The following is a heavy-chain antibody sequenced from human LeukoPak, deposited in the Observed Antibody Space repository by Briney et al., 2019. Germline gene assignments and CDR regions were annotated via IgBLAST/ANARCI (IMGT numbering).Heavy chain of an antibody. V-gene: IGHV1-69*06. CDR1: GGTFSSYA. Sequence: SVRVSCKAFGGTFSSYAISWVRQAPGQGLEWMGGIIPIFGTANYAQKFQGRVTITADKSTSTAYMELSSLRSEDTAVYYCARVGGYTSYYFDYWGQGTLVTVSS. CDR2: IIPIFGTA. D-gene: IGHD5-12*01. J-gene: IGHJ4*02. CDR3: ARVGGYTSYYFDY.